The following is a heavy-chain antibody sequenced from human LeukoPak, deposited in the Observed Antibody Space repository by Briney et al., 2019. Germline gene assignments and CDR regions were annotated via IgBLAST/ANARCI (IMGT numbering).Heavy chain of an antibody. CDR1: GFTFSSYG. Sequence: PGRSLRLSCAASGFTFSSYGMHWVRQAPGKGLEWVAVMSYDGSSKYYADSVKGRFTISRDNSKNTLYLQMNSLRAEDTAVYNCAKDGLGYCGGTTCYGFDYWGQGTLVTVSS. CDR2: MSYDGSSK. J-gene: IGHJ4*02. D-gene: IGHD2-2*01. CDR3: AKDGLGYCGGTTCYGFDY. V-gene: IGHV3-30*18.